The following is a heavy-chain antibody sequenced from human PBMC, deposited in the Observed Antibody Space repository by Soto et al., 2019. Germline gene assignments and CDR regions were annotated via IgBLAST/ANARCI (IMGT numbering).Heavy chain of an antibody. Sequence: GGSLRLSCAASGFTFSSYAMHWVRQAPGKGLEWVAVISYDGSNRYYADSVKGRFTISRDNSKNTLYLQMNSLRAEDTAVYYCARGKEDWAYCDFWSGLSFAYWAQGSLVPVSS. CDR3: ARGKEDWAYCDFWSGLSFAY. CDR2: ISYDGSNR. D-gene: IGHD3-3*01. J-gene: IGHJ4*02. V-gene: IGHV3-30-3*01. CDR1: GFTFSSYA.